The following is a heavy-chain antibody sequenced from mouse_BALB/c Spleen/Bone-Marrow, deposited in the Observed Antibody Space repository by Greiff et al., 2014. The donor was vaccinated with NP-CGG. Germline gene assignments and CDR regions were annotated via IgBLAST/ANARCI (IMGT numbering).Heavy chain of an antibody. V-gene: IGHV14-3*02. J-gene: IGHJ2*01. D-gene: IGHD1-1*01. CDR1: GFNIKDTY. CDR2: IDPANGNT. Sequence: VQLQQSGAELVKPGASVKLSCTASGFNIKDTYMHWVKQRPEQGLEWIGRIDPANGNTKYDPKFQGKATITADPSSNTAYLQLSSLTSEDTAVYYCARYYYGSSYFDYWGQGTTLTVSS. CDR3: ARYYYGSSYFDY.